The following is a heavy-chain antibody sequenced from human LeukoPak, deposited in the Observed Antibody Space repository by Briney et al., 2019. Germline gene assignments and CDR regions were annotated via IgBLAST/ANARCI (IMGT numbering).Heavy chain of an antibody. CDR2: MNPNSGNT. CDR3: ARAKYYDFWSGYKSPDY. D-gene: IGHD3-3*01. J-gene: IGHJ4*02. Sequence: AASVKVSCKASGYTFTSYDINWVRQATGQGLEWMGWMNPNSGNTGYAQKFQGRVTMTRNTSISTAYMELSSLRSEDTAVYYCARAKYYDFWSGYKSPDYWGQGTLVTVSS. V-gene: IGHV1-8*01. CDR1: GYTFTSYD.